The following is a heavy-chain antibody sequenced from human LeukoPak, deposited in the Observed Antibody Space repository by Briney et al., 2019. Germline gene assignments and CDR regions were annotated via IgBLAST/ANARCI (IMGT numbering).Heavy chain of an antibody. CDR2: INPSGGST. J-gene: IGHJ5*02. CDR1: GYTCTSYY. D-gene: IGHD3-22*01. Sequence: ASVKVSCKASGYTCTSYYMHWVRQAPGQGLEWMGIINPSGGSTSYAQNFQGRVTMTRDTSTSTVYMELSSLRSEDTAVYYCASSADSSGYYTWFDPWGQGTLVTVSS. CDR3: ASSADSSGYYTWFDP. V-gene: IGHV1-46*01.